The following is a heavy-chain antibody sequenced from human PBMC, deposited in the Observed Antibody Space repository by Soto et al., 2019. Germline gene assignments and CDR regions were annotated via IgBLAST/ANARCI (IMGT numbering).Heavy chain of an antibody. J-gene: IGHJ4*02. CDR2: ISYDGGNK. CDR1: GFSFSSHG. CDR3: XXXXPGGDYWAGFQY. V-gene: IGHV3-30*03. Sequence: QVQLVESGGGVVQPGRSLTLSCLVSGFSFSSHGMHWIRQAPGKGLEWLAVISYDGGNKNYADSGKDRFTISRDNXXXXXXXXXXXXXXXXXXXXXXXXXXPGGDYWAGFQYWGQGTLVIVSS. D-gene: IGHD3-22*01.